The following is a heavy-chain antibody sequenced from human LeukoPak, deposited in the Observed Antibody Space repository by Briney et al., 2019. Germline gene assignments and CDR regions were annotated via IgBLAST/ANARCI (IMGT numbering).Heavy chain of an antibody. J-gene: IGHJ1*01. CDR2: LSSNSRYI. CDR1: GFTFSSYS. V-gene: IGHV3-21*01. Sequence: PGGSLRLSCGASGFTFSSYSMNWVRQAPGKGLEWVSSLSSNSRYIYYADSVRGRFTISRDDAKNSLYLQMNSLRAEDTAVYYCVRDLTTSSTAYLQHWGRGSLVTVSS. CDR3: VRDLTTSSTAYLQH. D-gene: IGHD6-6*01.